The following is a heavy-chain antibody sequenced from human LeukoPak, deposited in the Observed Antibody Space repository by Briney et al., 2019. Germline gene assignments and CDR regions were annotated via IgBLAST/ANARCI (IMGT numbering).Heavy chain of an antibody. D-gene: IGHD6-13*01. J-gene: IGHJ1*01. CDR2: IKSKTDGGTT. V-gene: IGHV3-15*01. CDR3: TTVRGSSYQYFQR. CDR1: GFTFTNAW. Sequence: PGGSLRLSCASSGFTFTNAWMSWVRHAPGKGLEWVGRIKSKTDGGTTDYAAPVKGRFTISRDDSKTTLYLQMNSLKSEDTAVYYCTTVRGSSYQYFQRWGQGTLVTVSS.